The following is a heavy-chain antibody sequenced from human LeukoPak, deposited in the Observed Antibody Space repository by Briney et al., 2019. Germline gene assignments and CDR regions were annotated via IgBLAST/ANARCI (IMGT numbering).Heavy chain of an antibody. D-gene: IGHD5-24*01. CDR1: GLTFSSYA. CDR3: AKSGWLQSYFDY. V-gene: IGHV3-23*01. Sequence: GVSLRLSCASSGLTFSSYAMNWVRQAPGRGREWVSAISCSGDHTYYAEAVTDRLTISRDNSKNTLYLRENRQIRKDTAVYYCAKSGWLQSYFDYWGQGTLVTVSS. J-gene: IGHJ4*02. CDR2: ISCSGDHT.